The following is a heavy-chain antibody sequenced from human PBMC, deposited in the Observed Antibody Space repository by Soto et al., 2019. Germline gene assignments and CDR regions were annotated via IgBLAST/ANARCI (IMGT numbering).Heavy chain of an antibody. CDR2: VVPVLGIS. CDR1: GYTFSSYS. Sequence: QVQLVQSGTEVKKPGSSVKVSCKASGYTFSSYSISWVRQAPGQGLEWMGRVVPVLGISNYAQRFQGRVTTTADRSTSTAYLELNSLTSEDTAVYFCARGAVDQPLLAVFWGQGTLVAVSS. J-gene: IGHJ4*02. D-gene: IGHD1-26*01. CDR3: ARGAVDQPLLAVF. V-gene: IGHV1-69*02.